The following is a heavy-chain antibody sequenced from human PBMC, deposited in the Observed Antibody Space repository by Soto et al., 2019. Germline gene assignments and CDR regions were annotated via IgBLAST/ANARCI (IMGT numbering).Heavy chain of an antibody. J-gene: IGHJ4*02. CDR1: GGSISSYY. V-gene: IGHV4-59*12. CDR2: IYYSGST. CDR3: ARDRCSGGSCFYDY. Sequence: PSETLSLTCTVSGGSISSYYWSWIRQPPGKGLEWIGYIYYSGSTNYNPSLKSRVTISVDTSKNQFSLKLSSVTAADTAVYYCARDRCSGGSCFYDYWGQGTLVTVSS. D-gene: IGHD2-15*01.